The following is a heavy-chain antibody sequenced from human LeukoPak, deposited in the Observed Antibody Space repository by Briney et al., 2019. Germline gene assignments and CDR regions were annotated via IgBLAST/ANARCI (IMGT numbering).Heavy chain of an antibody. Sequence: GGSLRLSCAASGFTFSDYYMSWVRQAPGKGLEWVSYISSSGSTIYYADSVKGRFTISRDNAKNSMYLQMNSLRAEDTPVYYCARAPFGEAFAYWGQGALVTVCS. D-gene: IGHD4-17*01. CDR1: GFTFSDYY. J-gene: IGHJ4*02. CDR3: ARAPFGEAFAY. CDR2: ISSSGSTI. V-gene: IGHV3-11*01.